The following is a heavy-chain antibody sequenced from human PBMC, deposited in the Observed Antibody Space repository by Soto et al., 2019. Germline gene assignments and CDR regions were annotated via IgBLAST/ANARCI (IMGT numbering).Heavy chain of an antibody. D-gene: IGHD5-18*01. J-gene: IGHJ4*02. CDR3: VRGYTYGYI. Sequence: EVPLVESGGGLVQPGGSLRLSCAASGFTFSTNWMHWVRQAPGKGLVWVSRVNSDGGSTTYADSVKGRFTISRDNAKSTLYLQMSSLRAEDTAVYYCVRGYTYGYIWGQGTLVTVSP. V-gene: IGHV3-74*03. CDR2: VNSDGGST. CDR1: GFTFSTNW.